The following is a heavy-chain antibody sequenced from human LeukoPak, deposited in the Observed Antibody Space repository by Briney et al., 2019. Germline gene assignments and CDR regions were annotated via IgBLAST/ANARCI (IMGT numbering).Heavy chain of an antibody. V-gene: IGHV3-30*18. CDR1: GFTFSSYG. Sequence: GGSLRLSCAASGFTFSSYGMHWVRQAPGKGLEWVAVISDDGNNKYYADPVKGRFTISRDNSKNTLYLQMNSLRVEDTAVYYCAKRGDSSGYFTAYYYYGMDVWGQGTTVTVSS. J-gene: IGHJ6*02. CDR2: ISDDGNNK. D-gene: IGHD3-22*01. CDR3: AKRGDSSGYFTAYYYYGMDV.